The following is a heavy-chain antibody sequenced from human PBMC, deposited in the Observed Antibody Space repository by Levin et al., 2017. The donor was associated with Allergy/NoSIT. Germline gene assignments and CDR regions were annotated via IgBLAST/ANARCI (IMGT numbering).Heavy chain of an antibody. D-gene: IGHD4-17*01. J-gene: IGHJ4*02. CDR2: IYYSGST. Sequence: SETLSLTCTVSGGSISPYYWSWIRQPPGKGLEWIGYIYYSGSTYYSPSLKSRVTISVDTSKNQFSLKLSSVTAADTAVYYCAREATVTTGFDYWGQGTLVTVSS. CDR1: GGSISPYY. V-gene: IGHV4-59*01. CDR3: AREATVTTGFDY.